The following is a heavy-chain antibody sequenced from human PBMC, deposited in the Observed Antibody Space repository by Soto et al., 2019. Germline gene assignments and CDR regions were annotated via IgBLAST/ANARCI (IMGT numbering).Heavy chain of an antibody. D-gene: IGHD2-2*01. CDR3: VRYCSTTLCNGVATRTFDY. CDR1: RFTFGTYE. Sequence: PGGSLRLSCAASRFTFGTYEMKWVRQAPGKGLEWVSYISTSGSTVYYADSVKGRFTISRDNTRNSLYLQMNSLRDEDTALYYCVRYCSTTLCNGVATRTFDYWGQGTLVTVSS. V-gene: IGHV3-48*03. CDR2: ISTSGSTV. J-gene: IGHJ4*02.